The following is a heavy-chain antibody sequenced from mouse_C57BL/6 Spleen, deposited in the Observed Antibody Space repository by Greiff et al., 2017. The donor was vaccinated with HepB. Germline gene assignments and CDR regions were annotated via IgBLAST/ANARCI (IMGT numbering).Heavy chain of an antibody. CDR3: ARYLYDGYSWFAY. J-gene: IGHJ3*01. CDR1: GFTFTDYY. CDR2: IRNKANGYTT. D-gene: IGHD2-3*01. V-gene: IGHV7-3*01. Sequence: EVMLVESGGGLVQPGGSLSLSCAASGFTFTDYYMSWVRQPPGKALEWLGFIRNKANGYTTEYSASVKGRFTISRDNSQSILYLQMNALRAEESATYYCARYLYDGYSWFAYWGQGTLVTVSA.